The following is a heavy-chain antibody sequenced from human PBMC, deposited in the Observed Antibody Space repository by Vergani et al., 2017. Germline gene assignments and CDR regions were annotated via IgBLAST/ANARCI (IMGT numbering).Heavy chain of an antibody. CDR3: ARVYDFWSGYQYYFDY. Sequence: QVQLVQSGAEVKKPGASVKVSCKASGYTFTGYYMHWVRQAPGQGLEWMGGIIPIFGTANYAQKFQGRVTITADKSTSTAYMELSSLRSEDTAVYYCARVYDFWSGYQYYFDYWGQGTLVTVSS. CDR1: GYTFTGYY. CDR2: IIPIFGTA. V-gene: IGHV1-69*06. J-gene: IGHJ4*02. D-gene: IGHD3-3*01.